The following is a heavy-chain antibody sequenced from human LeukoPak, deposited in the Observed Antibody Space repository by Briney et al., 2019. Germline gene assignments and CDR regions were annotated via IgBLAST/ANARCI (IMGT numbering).Heavy chain of an antibody. V-gene: IGHV3-23*01. Sequence: GGSLRLSCAASGFTFSSYAMHWVRQAPGKGLEWVSGISWNSGSIGYADSVKGRFTISRDNSKNTLYLQMNSLRAEDTAVYYCAKVGGYSYGYPTYWGQGTLVTVSS. CDR2: ISWNSGSI. CDR3: AKVGGYSYGYPTY. D-gene: IGHD5-18*01. J-gene: IGHJ4*02. CDR1: GFTFSSYA.